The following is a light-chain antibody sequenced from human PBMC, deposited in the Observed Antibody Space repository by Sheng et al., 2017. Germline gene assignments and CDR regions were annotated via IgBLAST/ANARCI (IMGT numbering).Light chain of an antibody. J-gene: IGKJ4*01. CDR1: QTVSSSF. V-gene: IGKV3-11*01. CDR3: QQRSTWPLT. CDR2: GAS. Sequence: EIVLSQSPGTLSLSPGDRATLSCRASQTVSSSFLAWYQQKPGHAPKLLIHGASTGPLHPSRFSGSGSGTDFTLTISSLEPEDFAVYYCQQRSTWPLTFGGGPKVEIK.